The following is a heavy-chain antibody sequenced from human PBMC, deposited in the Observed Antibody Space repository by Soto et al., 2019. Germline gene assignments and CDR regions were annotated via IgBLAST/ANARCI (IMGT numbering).Heavy chain of an antibody. CDR1: GGSIASSLYY. J-gene: IGHJ6*02. CDR3: ARQGLRRSWDYGMDV. V-gene: IGHV4-39*01. Sequence: SETLSLTCTVSGGSIASSLYYWGWVRQSPGKGLEWIESIYYSGSTNYNPSLKSRVTISVDTSKNQFSLKLSSVTAADTAVYYCARQGLRRSWDYGMDVWGQGTTVTSP. CDR2: IYYSGST. D-gene: IGHD6-13*01.